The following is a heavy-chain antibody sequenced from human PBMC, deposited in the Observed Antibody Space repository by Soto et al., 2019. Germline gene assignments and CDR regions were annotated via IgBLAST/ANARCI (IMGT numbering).Heavy chain of an antibody. D-gene: IGHD3-16*01. J-gene: IGHJ4*02. CDR1: GYTFTDYF. Sequence: ASVKVSCKASGYTFTDYFMHWVRQAPGQGLEWMGWISPNNGDTSSAQKFQGRVTMTRDTSINTAYMELSRLRSDDMAVYYCVRGGERKTATHLKRQFDSWGQGTLVTV. CDR3: VRGGERKTATHLKRQFDS. CDR2: ISPNNGDT. V-gene: IGHV1-2*02.